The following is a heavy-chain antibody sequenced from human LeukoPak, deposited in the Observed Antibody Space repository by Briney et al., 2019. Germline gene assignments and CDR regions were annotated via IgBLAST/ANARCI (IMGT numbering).Heavy chain of an antibody. CDR3: AKQAASGGGVDY. J-gene: IGHJ4*02. CDR1: GFTFDGYA. D-gene: IGHD3-16*01. Sequence: GGSLRLSCATSGFTFDGYAMHWVRQAPGKGLEWVSLINGDDNNTYYADSVKGRFTISRDNSKNSLHVQMNNLRSEDTALYYCAKQAASGGGVDYWGQGTLVTVSS. CDR2: INGDDNNT. V-gene: IGHV3-43*02.